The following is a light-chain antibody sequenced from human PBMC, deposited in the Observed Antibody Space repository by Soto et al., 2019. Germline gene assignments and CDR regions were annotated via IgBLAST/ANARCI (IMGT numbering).Light chain of an antibody. CDR3: QQYGSSPQT. V-gene: IGKV3-20*01. Sequence: GLPQSPGPLSLAPGERAPLSFRASQSASSSYLAWYQQKPGQAPRLLIYGASSRATGIPDRFSGSGSGTDFTLTISRLEPEDFAVYYCQQYGSSPQTFGQGTKVDIK. CDR2: GAS. CDR1: QSASSSY. J-gene: IGKJ1*01.